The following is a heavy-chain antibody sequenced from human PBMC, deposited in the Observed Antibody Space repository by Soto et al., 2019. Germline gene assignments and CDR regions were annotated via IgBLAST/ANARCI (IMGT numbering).Heavy chain of an antibody. D-gene: IGHD2-21*02. CDR1: GYSVTRYW. CDR2: IYPGDSDT. Sequence: GESLKISCKGSGYSVTRYWIGWVRQMPGKGLEWMGIIYPGDSDTRYSPSFQGQVTISADKSISTAYLQWSSLKASDTAMHYCARLGGWGPTLYYYGMDVWGQGTTVTVSS. V-gene: IGHV5-51*01. CDR3: ARLGGWGPTLYYYGMDV. J-gene: IGHJ6*02.